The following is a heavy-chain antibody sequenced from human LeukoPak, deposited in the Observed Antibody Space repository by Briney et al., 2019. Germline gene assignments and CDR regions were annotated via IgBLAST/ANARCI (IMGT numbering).Heavy chain of an antibody. Sequence: KPSETLSLTCAVYGGSFSGYYWSWIRQPPWKGLEWIGEINHSGSTNYNPSLKSRVTISVDTSKNQFSLKLSSVTAADTAVYYCARRGLFERRGAFDIWGQGTMVTVSS. CDR1: GGSFSGYY. CDR2: INHSGST. J-gene: IGHJ3*02. V-gene: IGHV4-34*01. D-gene: IGHD4-17*01. CDR3: ARRGLFERRGAFDI.